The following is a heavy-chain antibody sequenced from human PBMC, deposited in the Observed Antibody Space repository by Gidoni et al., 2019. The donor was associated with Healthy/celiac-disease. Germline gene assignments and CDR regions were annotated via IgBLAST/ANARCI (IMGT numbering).Heavy chain of an antibody. CDR2: IYYSGST. J-gene: IGHJ4*02. D-gene: IGHD6-19*01. Sequence: QVQLQESGPGLVKPSQTLSLTCTVSGGSIRSGGYYWSWIRQHPGKGLEWIGYIYYSGSTYYNPSLKRRVTISVDTSKNQFSLKLSSVTAADTAVYYCARDRGSSGWFDYWGQGTLVTVSS. V-gene: IGHV4-31*03. CDR1: GGSIRSGGYY. CDR3: ARDRGSSGWFDY.